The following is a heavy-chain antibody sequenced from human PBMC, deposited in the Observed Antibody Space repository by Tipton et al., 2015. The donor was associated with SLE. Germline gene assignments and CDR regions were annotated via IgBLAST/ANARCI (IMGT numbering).Heavy chain of an antibody. V-gene: IGHV3-7*01. D-gene: IGHD1-26*01. Sequence: GSLRLSCAASGFTFSSYSMNWVRQAPGKGLEWVAHIREDGSEEYYVDFVKGRFTIDRDNAKNSLYLEMNNLRVEDTAVYYCARGYQGRFYVNGAFDVWGPGTMATVSS. CDR3: ARGYQGRFYVNGAFDV. CDR2: IREDGSEE. J-gene: IGHJ3*01. CDR1: GFTFSSYS.